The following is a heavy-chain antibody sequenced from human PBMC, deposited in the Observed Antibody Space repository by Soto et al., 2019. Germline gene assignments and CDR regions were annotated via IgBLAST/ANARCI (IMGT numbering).Heavy chain of an antibody. CDR1: GGTFSSYA. V-gene: IGHV1-69*13. CDR2: IIPIFGTA. Sequence: SVKVSCKASGGTFSSYAISWVRQAPGQGLEWMGGIIPIFGTANYAQKLQGRVTITADESTSTAYMELSSLRSEDTAVYYCARGLGDTAMADPSLGYYYYGMDVWGQGTTVTVSS. D-gene: IGHD5-18*01. CDR3: ARGLGDTAMADPSLGYYYYGMDV. J-gene: IGHJ6*02.